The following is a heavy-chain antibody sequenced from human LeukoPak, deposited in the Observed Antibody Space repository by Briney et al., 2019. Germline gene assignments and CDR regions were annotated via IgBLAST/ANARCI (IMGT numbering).Heavy chain of an antibody. Sequence: GASVKVSCKASGGTYSSYAISWVRQAPGQGLAWMGGIIPIFGTANYAQKFQGRVTITADESTITAYMELSSLRSEDTAVYYCAREASSSSRSFDYWGQGTLVTVSS. D-gene: IGHD6-13*01. CDR3: AREASSSSRSFDY. CDR2: IIPIFGTA. V-gene: IGHV1-69*13. J-gene: IGHJ4*02. CDR1: GGTYSSYA.